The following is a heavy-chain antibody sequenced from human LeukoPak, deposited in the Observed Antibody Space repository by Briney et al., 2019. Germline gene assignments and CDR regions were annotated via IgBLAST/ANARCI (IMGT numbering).Heavy chain of an antibody. V-gene: IGHV4-59*08. CDR2: IYYSGST. Sequence: PSETLSLTCSVSGGSISSYYWSWIRQPPGKGLEWIGYIYYSGSTNYNPSLKSRVTISVDTSKNQFSLKLSSVTAADTAVYYCARGAGTFGEFRFDYWGQGTLVTVSS. D-gene: IGHD3-10*01. J-gene: IGHJ4*02. CDR1: GGSISSYY. CDR3: ARGAGTFGEFRFDY.